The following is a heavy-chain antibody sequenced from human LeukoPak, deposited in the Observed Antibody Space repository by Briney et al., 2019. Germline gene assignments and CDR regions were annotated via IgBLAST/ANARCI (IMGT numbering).Heavy chain of an antibody. Sequence: PGGSLRLSCAASGFTFSSYGMSWVRQAPGKGLEWVSAISGSGGSTYYADSVKGRFTISRDNSKNTLYLQMNGLRAEDTAVYYCAKDHTMTDAFDIWGQGTMVTVSS. J-gene: IGHJ3*02. CDR1: GFTFSSYG. V-gene: IGHV3-23*01. D-gene: IGHD3-22*01. CDR3: AKDHTMTDAFDI. CDR2: ISGSGGST.